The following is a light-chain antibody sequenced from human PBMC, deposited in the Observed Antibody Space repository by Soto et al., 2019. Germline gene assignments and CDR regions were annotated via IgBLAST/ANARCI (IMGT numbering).Light chain of an antibody. CDR1: QSVLYSSNNKNY. CDR2: WAS. J-gene: IGKJ1*01. Sequence: DIVMTQSPDSLAVSRGERATINCKSSQSVLYSSNNKNYLAWYQQKPGQPPKLLIYWASTRESGVPDRFSGSGSGTDFTLTISSLQAEDVGVYYCQQYYSTLWTFGQGTKVEIK. CDR3: QQYYSTLWT. V-gene: IGKV4-1*01.